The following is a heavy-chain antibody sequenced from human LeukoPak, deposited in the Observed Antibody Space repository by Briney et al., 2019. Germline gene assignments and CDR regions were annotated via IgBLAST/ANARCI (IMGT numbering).Heavy chain of an antibody. J-gene: IGHJ4*02. V-gene: IGHV3-30*02. CDR2: IRYDGSNK. D-gene: IGHD1-26*01. CDR1: GFTFSSYG. Sequence: GGSLRLSCAASGFTFSSYGMHWVRQAPGKGLEWVAFIRYDGSNKYYADSVKGRFTISRDNSKNTLYLQMNSLRAEDTAVYYCAKDTELIVGAFDYWGQGTLVTVSS. CDR3: AKDTELIVGAFDY.